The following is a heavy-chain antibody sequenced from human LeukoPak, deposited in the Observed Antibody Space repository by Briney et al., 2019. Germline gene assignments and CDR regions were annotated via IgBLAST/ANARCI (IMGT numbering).Heavy chain of an antibody. CDR1: GGSFSDSY. D-gene: IGHD6-13*01. Sequence: SETLSLTCAVYGGSFSDSYWTWIRQPPGKGLEWIGEINHSGSTNYNPSLKSRVTISVDTSKNQFSLKLSSVTAADTAVYYCARDVVAAVGTFDYWGQGTLVTVSS. CDR2: INHSGST. CDR3: ARDVVAAVGTFDY. J-gene: IGHJ4*02. V-gene: IGHV4-34*01.